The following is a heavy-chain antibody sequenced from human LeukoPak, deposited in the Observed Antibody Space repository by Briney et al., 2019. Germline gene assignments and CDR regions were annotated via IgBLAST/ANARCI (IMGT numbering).Heavy chain of an antibody. V-gene: IGHV3-66*01. J-gene: IGHJ2*01. Sequence: GGSLRLSCAASGFSVSSNYMSWVRQAPGKGLEWVSVIHNSGSTYYADSVKGRFTISRDNSKNTVYLQMNSLRAEDTAVYYCARLAYCGGDCYWFDLWGRGTLVTISS. D-gene: IGHD2-21*02. CDR1: GFSVSSNY. CDR3: ARLAYCGGDCYWFDL. CDR2: IHNSGST.